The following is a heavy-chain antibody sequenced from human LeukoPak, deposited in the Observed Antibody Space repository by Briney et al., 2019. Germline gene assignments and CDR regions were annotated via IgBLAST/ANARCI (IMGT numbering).Heavy chain of an antibody. J-gene: IGHJ6*02. CDR1: GFTFSSYG. D-gene: IGHD3-3*01. CDR3: ARAYGGDTIFGVVIGYCYYGMDV. V-gene: IGHV3-30*03. CDR2: ISYDGSNK. Sequence: GGSLRLSCAASGFTFSSYGMHWVRQAPGKGLEWVAVISYDGSNKYYADSVKGRFTISRDSAKNSLYLQMNSLRAEDTAVYYCARAYGGDTIFGVVIGYCYYGMDVWGQGTTVTVSS.